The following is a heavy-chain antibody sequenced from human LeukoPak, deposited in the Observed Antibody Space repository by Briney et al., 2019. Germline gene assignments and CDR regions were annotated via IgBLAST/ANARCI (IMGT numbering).Heavy chain of an antibody. J-gene: IGHJ6*02. V-gene: IGHV4-59*01. CDR1: GGSISSYY. CDR2: IYYSGST. CDR3: ARVPYSSSWSYYYYGMDV. D-gene: IGHD6-13*01. Sequence: SETLSLTYTVSGGSISSYYWSWIRQPPGKGLEWIGYIYYSGSTNYNPSLKSRVTISVDTSKNQFSLKLSSVTAADTAVYYCARVPYSSSWSYYYYGMDVWGQGTTVTVSS.